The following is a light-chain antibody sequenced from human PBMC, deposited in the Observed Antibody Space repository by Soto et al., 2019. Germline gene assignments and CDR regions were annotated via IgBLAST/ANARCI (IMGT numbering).Light chain of an antibody. CDR2: ELT. Sequence: QSALTQPASVSGSPGQSITISCTGTNNDIGGYNYVSWYQQHPGKAPKLVIYELTNRPSGVSNRFSGSKSGNTASLTISGLQAEDEADYYCGSYTSSATYVFGTGTKVTVL. CDR3: GSYTSSATYV. CDR1: NNDIGGYNY. V-gene: IGLV2-14*01. J-gene: IGLJ1*01.